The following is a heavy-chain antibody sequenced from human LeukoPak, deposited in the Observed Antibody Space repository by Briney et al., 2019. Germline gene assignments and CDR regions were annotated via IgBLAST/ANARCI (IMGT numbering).Heavy chain of an antibody. Sequence: GASVKVSCKASGYTFTGYFMHWVRQAPGQGLEWVGWINPKSGGTNYAQKFQGRVTVTWDMSINTAYVELSRLTSDDTAVYYCVRSRLSLVGATTFDYWGQGSLVTVSS. CDR2: INPKSGGT. CDR3: VRSRLSLVGATTFDY. D-gene: IGHD1-26*01. V-gene: IGHV1-2*02. J-gene: IGHJ4*02. CDR1: GYTFTGYF.